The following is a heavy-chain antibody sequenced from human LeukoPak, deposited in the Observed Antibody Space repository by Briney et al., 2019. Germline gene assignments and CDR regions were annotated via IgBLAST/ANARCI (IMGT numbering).Heavy chain of an antibody. CDR1: GGTFSSYA. Sequence: ASVKVSCKASGGTFSSYAISWVRQAPGQGLEWMGGIIPIFGTANYAQKFQGRVTITADKSTSTAYMELSRLRSDDTAVYYCARDYDVYWNRIGAFDIWGQGPMVTVSS. CDR2: IIPIFGTA. J-gene: IGHJ3*02. CDR3: ARDYDVYWNRIGAFDI. V-gene: IGHV1-69*06. D-gene: IGHD1-1*01.